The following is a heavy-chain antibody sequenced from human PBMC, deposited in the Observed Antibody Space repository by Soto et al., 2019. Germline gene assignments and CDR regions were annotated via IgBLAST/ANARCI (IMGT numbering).Heavy chain of an antibody. V-gene: IGHV4-34*01. D-gene: IGHD2-2*01. CDR2: INHSGST. CDR3: ARGRIVVVPAARGFYYYYGMDV. Sequence: SETLSLTCAVYGGSFSGYYWSWIRQPPGKGLEWIGEINHSGSTNYNPSLKSRVTISVDTSKNQFSLKLSSVTAADTAVYYCARGRIVVVPAARGFYYYYGMDVWGQGTTVTVSS. J-gene: IGHJ6*02. CDR1: GGSFSGYY.